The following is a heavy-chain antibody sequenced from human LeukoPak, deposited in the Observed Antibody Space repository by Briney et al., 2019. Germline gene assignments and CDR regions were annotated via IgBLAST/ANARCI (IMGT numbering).Heavy chain of an antibody. J-gene: IGHJ6*02. CDR2: MNPNRGNT. V-gene: IGHV1-8*01. CDR1: GYTFTSYD. D-gene: IGHD3-9*01. Sequence: ASVKVPCKASGYTFTSYDINWVRRATGQGLEWMGWMNPNRGNTGYAQKFQGRVTLTRNTSISTAYMELSSLRSEDTAVYYCARSKGPYYDILTGYPYYYYGMDVWGQGTTVTVSS. CDR3: ARSKGPYYDILTGYPYYYYGMDV.